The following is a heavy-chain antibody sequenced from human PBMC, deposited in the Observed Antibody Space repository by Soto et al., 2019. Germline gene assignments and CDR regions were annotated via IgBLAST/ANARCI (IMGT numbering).Heavy chain of an antibody. CDR1: GYTCPNYA. D-gene: IGHD3-3*01. CDR3: ARSPRSGGNYYYAMDV. CDR2: INACNGKT. Sequence: QVQLVQSGAEVKKPGASVKVSCKASGYTCPNYAMHGVSLAPGQSSERLGGINACNGKTISLQKFQARVTITRDTSANTAYMELSSLGSEDTTVYYCARSPRSGGNYYYAMDVWGQGTTVTVSS. J-gene: IGHJ6*02. V-gene: IGHV1-3*01.